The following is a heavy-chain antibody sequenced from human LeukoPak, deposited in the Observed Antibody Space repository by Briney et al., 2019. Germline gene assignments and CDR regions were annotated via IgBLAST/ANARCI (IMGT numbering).Heavy chain of an antibody. CDR1: GFTFSTRP. J-gene: IGHJ4*02. Sequence: GGSLRLSCSASGFTFSTRPMHWVRQAPGKGLEYVSGSSANGGSTYYADSVKGRFIISRDNSKNTVYPQMSSLRPEDTAVYYCVNQISGWVYWGQGTLVTVSS. CDR3: VNQISGWVY. D-gene: IGHD6-19*01. V-gene: IGHV3-64D*06. CDR2: SSANGGST.